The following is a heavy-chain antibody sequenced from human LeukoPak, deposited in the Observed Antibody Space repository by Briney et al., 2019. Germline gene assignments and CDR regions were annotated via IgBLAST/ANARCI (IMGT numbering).Heavy chain of an antibody. CDR3: AKPQGYSSTTSDY. D-gene: IGHD6-13*01. V-gene: IGHV3-23*01. CDR2: ICGSCGST. J-gene: IGHJ4*02. CDR1: GFTFSSYP. Sequence: PGGSLTLSCAASGFTFSSYPMSWVRQAPGKGLEWVSAICGSCGSTYYADPVKGRFTISRENPKNTLYLKKNRLRRGDAAVYYFAKPQGYSSTTSDYWGQGSPVTVSS.